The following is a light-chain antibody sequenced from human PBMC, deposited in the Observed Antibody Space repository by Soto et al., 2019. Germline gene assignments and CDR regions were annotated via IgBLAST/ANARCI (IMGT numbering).Light chain of an antibody. V-gene: IGKV2-28*01. CDR1: QSLLDRHGYNY. J-gene: IGKJ2*01. CDR3: MQALETSYT. Sequence: DLVMTQSPLSLPVTPGEAASISCRSSQSLLDRHGYNYLDWYVQKPGQSPQLLIYMSSNRSSGVPDRFSGSGSGTDFTLKISNVEAEDCGVYYCMQALETSYTFGQGTKLEIK. CDR2: MSS.